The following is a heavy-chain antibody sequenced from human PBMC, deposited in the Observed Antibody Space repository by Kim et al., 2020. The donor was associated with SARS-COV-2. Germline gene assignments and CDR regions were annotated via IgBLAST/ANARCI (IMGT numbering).Heavy chain of an antibody. V-gene: IGHV3-15*01. Sequence: GVSLRLSCAASGFTFSNAWMSWVRQAPGKGLEWVGRIKSKTDGGTTDYAAPVKGRFTISRDDSKNTLYLQMNSLKTEDTAVYYCTTRGRITMVRGVTEAFWDYWGQGTLVTVSS. D-gene: IGHD3-10*01. CDR1: GFTFSNAW. CDR3: TTRGRITMVRGVTEAFWDY. J-gene: IGHJ4*02. CDR2: IKSKTDGGTT.